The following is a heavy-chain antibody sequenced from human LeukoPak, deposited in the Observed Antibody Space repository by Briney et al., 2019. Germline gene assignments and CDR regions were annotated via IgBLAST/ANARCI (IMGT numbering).Heavy chain of an antibody. D-gene: IGHD3-10*01. CDR3: AREGYYGSGSYYNGYFDY. V-gene: IGHV4-39*07. Sequence: SETLSLTCTVSGGSISSSSYYWGWIRQPPGKGLEWIGSIYYSGSTYYNPSLKSRVTISVDTSKNQFSLKLSSVTAADTAVYYCAREGYYGSGSYYNGYFDYWGQGTLVTVSS. J-gene: IGHJ4*02. CDR2: IYYSGST. CDR1: GGSISSSSYY.